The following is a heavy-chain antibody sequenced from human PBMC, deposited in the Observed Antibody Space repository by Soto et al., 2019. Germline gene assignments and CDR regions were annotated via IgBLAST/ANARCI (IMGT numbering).Heavy chain of an antibody. D-gene: IGHD2-15*01. J-gene: IGHJ4*02. V-gene: IGHV1-3*05. Sequence: QVQLVQSGAEEKKPGASVKVSCKASGYTFTSYAMHWVRQAPGQRLGWVGWINAGNGNTKCSQKFQDRVNITRDTSASRDYMTRRSLRPEDTAVYHCSTGERVGGDYGGQGTLST. CDR1: GYTFTSYA. CDR2: INAGNGNT. CDR3: STGERVGGDY.